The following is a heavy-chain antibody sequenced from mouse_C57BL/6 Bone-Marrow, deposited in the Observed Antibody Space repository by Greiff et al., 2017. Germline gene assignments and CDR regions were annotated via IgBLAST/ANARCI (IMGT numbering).Heavy chain of an antibody. V-gene: IGHV1-9*01. CDR2: ILPGIGST. Sequence: QVQLQQSGAELMKPGASVKLSCKATGYTFTGSWIEWVKQRPGHGLEWIGEILPGIGSTNSNEKFKGKATFTADTSSNTAYMQLSSLTTEDSASYDGARESNLISWYFDVWGTGTTVTVSA. J-gene: IGHJ1*03. CDR1: GYTFTGSW. D-gene: IGHD2-5*01. CDR3: ARESNLISWYFDV.